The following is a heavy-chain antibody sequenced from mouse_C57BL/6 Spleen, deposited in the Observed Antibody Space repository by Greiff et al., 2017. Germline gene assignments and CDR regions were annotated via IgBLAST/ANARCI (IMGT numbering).Heavy chain of an antibody. CDR3: TRDAYGDGSFAY. V-gene: IGHV5-9-1*02. CDR2: ISSGGDYI. CDR1: GFTFSSYA. Sequence: EVQLVESGEGLVKPGGSLKLSCAASGFTFSSYAMSWVRQTPEKRLEWVAYISSGGDYIYYADTVKGRFTISRANARNTLYLQMSSLKSEDTAMYYCTRDAYGDGSFAYWGQGTLVTVSA. D-gene: IGHD2-13*01. J-gene: IGHJ3*01.